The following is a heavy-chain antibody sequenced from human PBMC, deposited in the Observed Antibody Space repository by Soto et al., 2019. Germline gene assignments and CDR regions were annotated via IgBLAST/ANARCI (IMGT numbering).Heavy chain of an antibody. V-gene: IGHV4-61*01. D-gene: IGHD6-19*01. CDR2: IRSSGST. CDR3: ARSGGGSGWL. Sequence: QVQLQESGPGLMKPSETLSLTCTVSGDSVTSDNKYWSWIRQPPGKALEWIAYIRSSGSTNYNPSLKSRVTISRDKSQNQFSRKMTSVTGEDTVVYYCARSGGGSGWLGGQGTLVTVSS. J-gene: IGHJ4*02. CDR1: GDSVTSDNKY.